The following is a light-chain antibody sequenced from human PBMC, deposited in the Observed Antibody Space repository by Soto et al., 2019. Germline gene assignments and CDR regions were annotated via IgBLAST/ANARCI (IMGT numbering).Light chain of an antibody. V-gene: IGLV1-40*01. J-gene: IGLJ1*01. CDR3: QSHDSSLSGYV. CDR1: SSNIGASYE. Sequence: QSVLTQPPSVSGAPGQRVTISCTGSSSNIGASYEVHWYQQLPGRAPKLLIYGNNNRPSGVPDRFSGSKSGTSGSLAITGLQAEDEADYYCQSHDSSLSGYVFGTGTKLTVL. CDR2: GNN.